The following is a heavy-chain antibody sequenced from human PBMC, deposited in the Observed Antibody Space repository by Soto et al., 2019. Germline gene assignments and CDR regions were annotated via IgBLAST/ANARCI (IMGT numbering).Heavy chain of an antibody. CDR2: IKQDGSEK. Sequence: WGSLRLSCAASGFTFSNYWMSWVRQAPGKGLEWVANIKQDGSEKYYVDSVKGRFIISRDNARNSLYLQMNSLRAEDTAVYYCARDRNCRRSGGTCYLGYYYGMDVWGQGTTVTVSS. D-gene: IGHD2-15*01. J-gene: IGHJ6*02. V-gene: IGHV3-7*01. CDR1: GFTFSNYW. CDR3: ARDRNCRRSGGTCYLGYYYGMDV.